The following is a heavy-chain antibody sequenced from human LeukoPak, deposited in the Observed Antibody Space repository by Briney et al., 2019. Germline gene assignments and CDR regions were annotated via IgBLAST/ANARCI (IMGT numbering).Heavy chain of an antibody. CDR3: AREDSLYYGMDV. V-gene: IGHV4-61*08. Sequence: SETLSLTCTVSGGSISSGGYYWSWIRQPPGKGLEWIGYIYYSGSTNYNPSLKSRVTISVDTSKNQFSLKLSSVTAADTAVYYCAREDSLYYGMDVWGQGTTVTVSS. J-gene: IGHJ6*02. CDR1: GGSISSGGYY. D-gene: IGHD3-22*01. CDR2: IYYSGST.